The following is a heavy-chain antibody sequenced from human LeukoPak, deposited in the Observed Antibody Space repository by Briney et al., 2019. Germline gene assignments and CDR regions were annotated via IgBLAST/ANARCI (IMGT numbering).Heavy chain of an antibody. V-gene: IGHV3-23*01. J-gene: IGHJ4*02. CDR1: GFTFSSYA. CDR2: ISGSGGST. D-gene: IGHD4-17*01. Sequence: GGSLRLSCAASGFTFSSYAMSWVRQAPGKGLEWVSAISGSGGSTYYVDSVKGGFSISRDNSKNTLYLQMNSLRAEDTAMYYCAKEGYYGDYWNGMFDYWGQGTLVTVSS. CDR3: AKEGYYGDYWNGMFDY.